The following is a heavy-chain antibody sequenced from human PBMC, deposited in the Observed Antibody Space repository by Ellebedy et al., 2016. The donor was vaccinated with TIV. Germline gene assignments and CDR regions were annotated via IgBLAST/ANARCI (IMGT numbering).Heavy chain of an antibody. CDR1: GFTFSSYA. CDR3: AKSHDSSGYHYVGAFDI. Sequence: GESLKISCAASGFTFSSYAMSWVRQAPGKGLEWVSVISGSGVDTSYADSVKGRFTISRDNAKNTLYLQMQSLRAEDTAVYYCAKSHDSSGYHYVGAFDIWGQGTMVTASS. J-gene: IGHJ3*02. CDR2: ISGSGVDT. V-gene: IGHV3-23*01. D-gene: IGHD3-22*01.